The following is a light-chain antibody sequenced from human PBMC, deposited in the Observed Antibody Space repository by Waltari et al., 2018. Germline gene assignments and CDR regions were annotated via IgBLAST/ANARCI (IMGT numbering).Light chain of an antibody. V-gene: IGKV1-8*01. CDR2: AES. CDR1: QGISSY. Sequence: AIRMTQSPSSLSASTGDRVTITCRASQGISSYLAWYQQKPGKAPKLLIYAESTLQSGVQSRFSGSGSGTDFTLTISCLQSEDFATYYCQQYYSYPLTFGGGTKVEIK. CDR3: QQYYSYPLT. J-gene: IGKJ4*01.